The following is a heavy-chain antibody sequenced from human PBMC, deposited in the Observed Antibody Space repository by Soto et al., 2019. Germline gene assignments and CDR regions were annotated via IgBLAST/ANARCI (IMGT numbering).Heavy chain of an antibody. CDR3: AKSLVVVAAPPVAFDI. Sequence: GGSLRLSCAASGFTFSSYAMSWVRQAPGKGLEWVSAISGSGGSTYYADSVKGRFTISRDNSKNTLYLQMNSLRVEDTAVYYCAKSLVVVAAPPVAFDIWGQGTMVTVSS. D-gene: IGHD2-15*01. J-gene: IGHJ3*02. CDR2: ISGSGGST. CDR1: GFTFSSYA. V-gene: IGHV3-23*01.